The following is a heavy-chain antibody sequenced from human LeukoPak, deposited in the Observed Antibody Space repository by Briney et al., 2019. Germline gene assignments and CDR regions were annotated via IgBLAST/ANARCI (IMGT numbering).Heavy chain of an antibody. V-gene: IGHV4-34*01. J-gene: IGHJ4*02. D-gene: IGHD3-10*01. CDR1: GGSFSGYY. Sequence: PSETLSLTCAVYGGSFSGYYWSWIRQPPGKGLEWIGEINHSGSTNYNPSLKSRVTISVDTSKNQFSLKLSSVTAADTAVYYCARDRPRRITMVRGVLDYWGQGTLSPSPQ. CDR3: ARDRPRRITMVRGVLDY. CDR2: INHSGST.